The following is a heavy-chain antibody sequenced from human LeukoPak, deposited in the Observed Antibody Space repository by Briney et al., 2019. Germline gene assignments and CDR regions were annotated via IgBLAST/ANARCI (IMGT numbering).Heavy chain of an antibody. CDR1: GFTFSSYA. J-gene: IGHJ4*02. D-gene: IGHD3-22*01. Sequence: PGRSLRLSCAASGFTFSSYAMHWVRQASGKGLEWVTVISYDGSNKYYADSVKGRFTISRDNSKNTLYLQMNSLRAEDTAVYYCAREDYHYDSSGHRSLCYFDYWGQGTLVTVSS. CDR3: AREDYHYDSSGHRSLCYFDY. CDR2: ISYDGSNK. V-gene: IGHV3-30-3*01.